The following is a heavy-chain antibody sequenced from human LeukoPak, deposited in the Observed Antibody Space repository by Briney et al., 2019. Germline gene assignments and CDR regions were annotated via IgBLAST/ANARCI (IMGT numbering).Heavy chain of an antibody. CDR2: INSDGYST. J-gene: IGHJ4*02. CDR1: GFTFSRYW. D-gene: IGHD2-15*01. CDR3: ARVDCSGGSCYFDY. Sequence: GGSERLSCAASGFTFSRYWMHWVRQTPGKGLVWVSRINSDGYSTRYADSVKGRFTISRDNAKNTLDLQMSSLRAEDTAVYYCARVDCSGGSCYFDYWGQGTLASLSS. V-gene: IGHV3-74*01.